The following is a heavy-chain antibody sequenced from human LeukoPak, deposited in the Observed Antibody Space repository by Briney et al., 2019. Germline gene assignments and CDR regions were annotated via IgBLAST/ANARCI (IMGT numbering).Heavy chain of an antibody. CDR1: GGSFSGYY. CDR2: INHSGST. J-gene: IGHJ4*02. D-gene: IGHD7-27*01. Sequence: SETLSLTCAVYGGSFSGYYWSWIRQPPGKGLEWIGEINHSGSTNYNPSLKSRVTISVDTSKNQFSLKLSSVTAADTAVYYCARNQMTNGVDYWGQGTLVTVSS. V-gene: IGHV4-34*01. CDR3: ARNQMTNGVDY.